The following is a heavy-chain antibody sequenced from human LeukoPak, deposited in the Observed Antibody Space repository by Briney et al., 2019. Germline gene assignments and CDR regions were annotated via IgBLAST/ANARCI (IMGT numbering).Heavy chain of an antibody. Sequence: HSGGSLRLSCAASGFTFDDYAMHWVRQAPGKGLEWVSGISWNGGGIGYADSVKGRFTISRDNAKNSLYLQMNSLRAEDTAVYYCAKDLPYYDSSGYYDGWTYYFDYWGQGTLVTVSS. CDR2: ISWNGGGI. V-gene: IGHV3-9*01. CDR3: AKDLPYYDSSGYYDGWTYYFDY. CDR1: GFTFDDYA. D-gene: IGHD3-22*01. J-gene: IGHJ4*02.